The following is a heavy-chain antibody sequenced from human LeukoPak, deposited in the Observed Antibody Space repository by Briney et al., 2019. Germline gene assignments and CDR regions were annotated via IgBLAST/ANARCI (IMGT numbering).Heavy chain of an antibody. V-gene: IGHV4-39*02. Sequence: SETLSLTCTVSGGSISSYTHYWGWLRQPPGKGLEWIATVYYTGGTYYNPSLKRRVTISIDTSRNHFSLKLTSVIAADTAMYYCLSNSSSSPWFDPWGQGTLVTVSS. J-gene: IGHJ5*02. CDR3: LSNSSSSPWFDP. D-gene: IGHD6-6*01. CDR2: VYYTGGT. CDR1: GGSISSYTHY.